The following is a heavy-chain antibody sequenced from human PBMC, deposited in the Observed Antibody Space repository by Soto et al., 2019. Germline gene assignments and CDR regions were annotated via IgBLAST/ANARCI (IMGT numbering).Heavy chain of an antibody. D-gene: IGHD6-19*01. CDR1: GGAFSSYT. V-gene: IGHV1-69*02. J-gene: IGHJ5*02. Sequence: ASVKVSSKASGGAFSSYTISWVRQAPGQGLEWMGRIIPILGIANYAQKFQGRVTITADKSTSTAYMELSSLRSEDTAVYYCARTPPAAGPNYNWFDPWGQGTLVTVSS. CDR2: IIPILGIA. CDR3: ARTPPAAGPNYNWFDP.